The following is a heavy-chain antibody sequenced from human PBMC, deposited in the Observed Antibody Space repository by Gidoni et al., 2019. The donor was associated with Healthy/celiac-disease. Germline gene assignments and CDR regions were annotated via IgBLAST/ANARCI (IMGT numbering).Heavy chain of an antibody. D-gene: IGHD4-17*01. CDR3: AKPVGWTTAVYYGMDV. J-gene: IGHJ6*02. CDR1: GFPFSSYG. V-gene: IGHV3-30*18. CDR2: ISYDGSNK. Sequence: QVQLVESGGGVVQPGRSLRLSCAASGFPFSSYGMHWVRQAPGKGLEWVAVISYDGSNKYYADSVKGRFTISRDNSKNTLYLQMNSLRAEDTAVYYCAKPVGWTTAVYYGMDVWGQGTTVTVSS.